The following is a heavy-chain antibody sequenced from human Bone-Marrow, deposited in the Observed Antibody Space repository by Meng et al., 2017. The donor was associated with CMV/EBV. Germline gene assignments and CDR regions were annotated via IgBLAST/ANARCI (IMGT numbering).Heavy chain of an antibody. D-gene: IGHD3-10*01. J-gene: IGHJ4*02. CDR3: AREFRIEARFDY. CDR2: ISSSSSYI. V-gene: IGHV3-21*01. Sequence: GGSRRLSCAASGFTFSTYSMSWVRQAPRKGLEWVSSISSSSSYIYYADSVKGRFTISRDNAKNAPYLQMNSLRAEDTAVYYCAREFRIEARFDYWGQGTLVTVSS. CDR1: GFTFSTYS.